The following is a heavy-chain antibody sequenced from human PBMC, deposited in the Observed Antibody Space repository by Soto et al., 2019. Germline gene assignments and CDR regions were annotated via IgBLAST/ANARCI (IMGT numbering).Heavy chain of an antibody. J-gene: IGHJ4*02. D-gene: IGHD1-26*01. CDR3: GRGRSGQIVVFF. CDR2: IGPETGAT. CDR1: GYTFTGHY. V-gene: IGHV1-2*02. Sequence: ASVKVSCKASGYTFTGHYIHWLRQSPEQGPEWMGEIGPETGATRYAQKFQGRVTMTRDMSIATVYMELNNLSPDDTAVYYCGRGRSGQIVVFFWGQGTPVTVSS.